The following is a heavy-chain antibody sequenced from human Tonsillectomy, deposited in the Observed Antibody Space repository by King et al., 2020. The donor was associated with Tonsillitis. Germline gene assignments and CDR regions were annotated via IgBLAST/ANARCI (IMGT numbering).Heavy chain of an antibody. Sequence: VQLVESGGGLVQPGGSLRLSCSTSGFTFTTYAMHWVRQAPGRGPEYVSAIRTDGVTTYYADSVKDRFTISRDNSKNTVYLHMSSMRDEETAVYYCVKEEEGDGGVFGGDSDYWGQGTRVTVSS. CDR1: GFTFTTYA. CDR2: IRTDGVTT. J-gene: IGHJ4*02. V-gene: IGHV3-64D*06. CDR3: VKEEEGDGGVFGGDSDY. D-gene: IGHD2-21*01.